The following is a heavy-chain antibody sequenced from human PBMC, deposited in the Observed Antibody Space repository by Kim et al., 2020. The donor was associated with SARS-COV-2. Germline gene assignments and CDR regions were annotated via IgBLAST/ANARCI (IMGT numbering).Heavy chain of an antibody. CDR2: ISYDGSNK. Sequence: GGSLRLSCAASGFTFSSYGMHWVRQAPGKGLEWVAVISYDGSNKYYADSVKGRFTISRDNSKNTLYLQMNSLRAEDTAVYYCAKDSYSSSPDYYYYYGMDVWGQGTTVTVSS. CDR1: GFTFSSYG. J-gene: IGHJ6*02. CDR3: AKDSYSSSPDYYYYYGMDV. D-gene: IGHD6-6*01. V-gene: IGHV3-30*18.